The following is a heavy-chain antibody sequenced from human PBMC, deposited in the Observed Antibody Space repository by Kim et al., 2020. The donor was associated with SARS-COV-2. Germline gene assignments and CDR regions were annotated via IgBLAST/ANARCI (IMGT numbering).Heavy chain of an antibody. Sequence: GGSLRLSCVASGFTFTDAWMNWVRQAPGKGLEWVARIKIKADGGKTDYAAPVKDRFTISRDDSTNTVSLHMNSLKTEDTAVYYCAAYGGHDYWGQGTLVTVSS. CDR1: GFTFTDAW. CDR3: AAYGGHDY. CDR2: IKIKADGGKT. J-gene: IGHJ4*02. V-gene: IGHV3-15*01. D-gene: IGHD4-17*01.